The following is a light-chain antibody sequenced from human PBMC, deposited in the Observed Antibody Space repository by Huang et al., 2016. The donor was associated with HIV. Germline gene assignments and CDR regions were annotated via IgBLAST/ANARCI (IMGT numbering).Light chain of an antibody. V-gene: IGKV3-11*01. CDR2: DAS. CDR3: QQRSNGGGT. Sequence: EIVLTPSPATLSLSPEERATLSCRASQSVSRYLAWYQQKPGQAPRLLIYDASNRATGIPARFSGSGSGTDFTLTISSLEPEDFAVYYCQQRSNGGGTFGGGTKVEIK. CDR1: QSVSRY. J-gene: IGKJ4*01.